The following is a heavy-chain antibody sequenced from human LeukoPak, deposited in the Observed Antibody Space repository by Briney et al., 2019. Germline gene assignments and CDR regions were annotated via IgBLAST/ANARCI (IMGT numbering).Heavy chain of an antibody. D-gene: IGHD3-9*01. CDR3: ARSFYYDTLTGYYFFGY. J-gene: IGHJ4*02. Sequence: GGSLRLSCVASGFTFSSYSINWVRQAPGKGLEWVSYISSSSTTIYYADSVKGRLAITRDNAKNSLYLQMNSLRAEDTAVYYCARSFYYDTLTGYYFFGYWGQGTLVTVSS. CDR2: ISSSSTTI. V-gene: IGHV3-48*04. CDR1: GFTFSSYS.